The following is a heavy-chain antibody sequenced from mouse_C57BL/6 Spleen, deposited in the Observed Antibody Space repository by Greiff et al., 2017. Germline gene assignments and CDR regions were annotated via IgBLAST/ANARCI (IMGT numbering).Heavy chain of an antibody. V-gene: IGHV1-64*01. CDR3: ARSGRGYFDY. CDR1: GYTFTSYW. CDR2: IHPNSGST. D-gene: IGHD4-1*01. J-gene: IGHJ2*01. Sequence: QVHVKQPGAELVKPGASVKLSCKASGYTFTSYWMHWVKQRPGPGLEWLGMIHPNSGSTNYNEKFKSKATLTVDKSSSTAYMQLSSRTSEYSAVYYCARSGRGYFDYWGQGTTLTVSS.